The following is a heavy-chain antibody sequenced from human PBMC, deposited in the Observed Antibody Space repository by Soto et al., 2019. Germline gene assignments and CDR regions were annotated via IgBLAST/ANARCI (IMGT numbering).Heavy chain of an antibody. D-gene: IGHD2-2*01. Sequence: QLQQVQSGAEVNKPGSSVKVSCKASGGTFSSYAISWARQAPGQGLEWMGGIIPIFGTANNAQKFQGRVKSTEHQSASAADMELSSLGYEDTAVYYCARVSRVVHYYYYGMDVWGQGTTVTGSS. J-gene: IGHJ6*02. CDR2: IIPIFGTA. CDR1: GGTFSSYA. V-gene: IGHV1-69*01. CDR3: ARVSRVVHYYYYGMDV.